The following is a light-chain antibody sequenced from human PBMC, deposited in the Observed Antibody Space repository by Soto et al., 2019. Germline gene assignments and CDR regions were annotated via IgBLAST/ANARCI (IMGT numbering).Light chain of an antibody. CDR2: EVN. CDR1: SSDVGGYNY. Sequence: QSALTQPPSASGSPGHSVTISCTGTSSDVGGYNYVSWYQQHPGKAPKLMIYEVNKRPSGAPDRFSGSKSGNTASLTVSGLQAEDEADYYCSSYAGSNNLVFGGGTKLTVL. CDR3: SSYAGSNNLV. V-gene: IGLV2-8*01. J-gene: IGLJ2*01.